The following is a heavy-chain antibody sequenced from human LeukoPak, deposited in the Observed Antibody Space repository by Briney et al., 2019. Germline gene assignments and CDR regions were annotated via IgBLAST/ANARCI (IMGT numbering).Heavy chain of an antibody. D-gene: IGHD5-24*01. J-gene: IGHJ5*02. CDR2: IYYSGST. V-gene: IGHV4-59*01. CDR3: ARAGRDGFYNWFDP. Sequence: PSQTLSLTCTVSGGSISSYYWSWIRQPPGKGLEWIGYIYYSGSTNYNPSLKSRVTISVDTSKNQFSLKLSSVTAADTAVYYCARAGRDGFYNWFDPWGQGTLVTVSS. CDR1: GGSISSYY.